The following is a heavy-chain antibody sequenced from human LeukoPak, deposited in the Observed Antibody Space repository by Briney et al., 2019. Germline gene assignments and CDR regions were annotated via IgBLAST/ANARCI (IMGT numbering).Heavy chain of an antibody. D-gene: IGHD2-21*02. CDR1: GFTFSSYA. V-gene: IGHV3-30-3*01. Sequence: VRSLRLSCAASGFTFSSYAMHWVRQAPGKGLEWVAVISDDGSNKYYADSVKGRFTISRDNSKNTLYLQMNSLRAEDTAVYYCARGGSWADLAYCVGDCYSSAFDIWGQGTMVTVSS. CDR2: ISDDGSNK. J-gene: IGHJ3*02. CDR3: ARGGSWADLAYCVGDCYSSAFDI.